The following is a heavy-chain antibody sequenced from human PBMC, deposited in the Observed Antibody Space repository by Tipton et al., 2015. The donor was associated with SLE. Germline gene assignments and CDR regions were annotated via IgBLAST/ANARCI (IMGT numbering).Heavy chain of an antibody. V-gene: IGHV4-34*01. CDR1: GGSFSDYY. Sequence: TLSLTCAVYGGSFSDYYWSWIRQSPGKGLEWIGEINHSGITTYNTSLKSRVTISVDTSKNQFSLKVMSVTAADTAVYYCAREARRTWRAFDVWGQGTLVTVSS. J-gene: IGHJ3*01. CDR2: INHSGIT. CDR3: AREARRTWRAFDV.